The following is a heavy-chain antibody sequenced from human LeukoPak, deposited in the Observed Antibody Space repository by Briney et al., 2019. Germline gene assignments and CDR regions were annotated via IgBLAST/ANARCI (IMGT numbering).Heavy chain of an antibody. CDR3: ARDPSMVRGKNTPYFDY. Sequence: ASVKVSCKASGGTFSSYAISWVRQAPGQGLEWMGGIIPIFGTANYAQKFQGRVTITADESTSTAYMELSSLRSEDAAVYYCARDPSMVRGKNTPYFDYWGQGTLVTVSS. J-gene: IGHJ4*02. D-gene: IGHD3-10*01. CDR2: IIPIFGTA. V-gene: IGHV1-69*13. CDR1: GGTFSSYA.